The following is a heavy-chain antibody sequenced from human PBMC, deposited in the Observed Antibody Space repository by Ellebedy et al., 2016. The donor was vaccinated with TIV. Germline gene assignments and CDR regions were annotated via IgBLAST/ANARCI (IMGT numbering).Heavy chain of an antibody. V-gene: IGHV3-15*07. CDR3: TTDWEMIVVVNDQNAY. D-gene: IGHD3-22*01. J-gene: IGHJ4*02. CDR1: GFNFTKAW. Sequence: PGGSLRLSCVVSGFNFTKAWMNWVRQAPGKGLEWVGRIKSKTEGGTIDYAAPVKGRFSISRDDSKSTLYLQMNRLKIDDTAVYYCTTDWEMIVVVNDQNAYWGQGTLVTVSS. CDR2: IKSKTEGGTI.